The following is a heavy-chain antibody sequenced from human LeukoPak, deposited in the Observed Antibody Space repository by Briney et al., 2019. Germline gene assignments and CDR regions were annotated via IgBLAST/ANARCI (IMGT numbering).Heavy chain of an antibody. J-gene: IGHJ4*02. CDR2: INPNSGGT. D-gene: IGHD3-16*01. Sequence: GASVKVSCKASGYTFTDYYMHWVRQAPGQGLEWMGWINPNSGGTSYAQKFQDRVTMTRDTSISTAYMELSRLRSDDTAVYYCARGYDFDYWGQGTLVTVSS. CDR3: ARGYDFDY. CDR1: GYTFTDYY. V-gene: IGHV1-2*02.